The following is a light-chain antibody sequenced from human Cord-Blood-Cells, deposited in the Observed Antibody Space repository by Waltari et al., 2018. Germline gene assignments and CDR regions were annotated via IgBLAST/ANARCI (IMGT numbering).Light chain of an antibody. Sequence: QSALTQPASVSGSPGQSITISCTGTSSDVGSYNLVSWYQQHPGKAPKLMIYEGSKWPSGFSNRFSGSKSGNTASLTISGLQAEDEADYYCCSYAGSSTPNWVFGGGTKLTVL. CDR2: EGS. CDR1: SSDVGSYNL. J-gene: IGLJ3*02. V-gene: IGLV2-23*01. CDR3: CSYAGSSTPNWV.